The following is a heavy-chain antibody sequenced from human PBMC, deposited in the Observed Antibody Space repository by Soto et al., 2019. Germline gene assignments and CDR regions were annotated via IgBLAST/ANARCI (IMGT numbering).Heavy chain of an antibody. CDR2: IIPILGIA. V-gene: IGHV1-69*02. J-gene: IGHJ3*01. CDR1: GGTFSSYT. Sequence: ASVKVSCKASGGTFSSYTISWVRQAPGQGLEWMGRIIPILGIANYAQKFQGRVTITADKSTSTAYMELSSLRSEDTAVYYCARKGDSGVFSFWGQGTLVTVSS. CDR3: ARKGDSGVFSF. D-gene: IGHD2-21*02.